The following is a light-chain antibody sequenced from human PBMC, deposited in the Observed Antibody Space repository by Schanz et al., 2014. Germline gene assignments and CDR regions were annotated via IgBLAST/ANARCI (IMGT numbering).Light chain of an antibody. CDR1: SSNIGENA. Sequence: QSVLTQPPSASGTPGRRVTISCSGTSSNIGENAVNWYQQLPGTAPKLLIYSNNQRPSGVPDRFSGSKSGTSASLAISGLQSEDEADYYCATWDDSLNVWVFGGGTQLTVL. CDR2: SNN. J-gene: IGLJ3*02. V-gene: IGLV1-44*01. CDR3: ATWDDSLNVWV.